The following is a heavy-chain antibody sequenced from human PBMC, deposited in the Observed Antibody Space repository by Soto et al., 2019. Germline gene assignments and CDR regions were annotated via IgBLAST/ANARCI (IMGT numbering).Heavy chain of an antibody. V-gene: IGHV1-8*02. J-gene: IGHJ4*02. D-gene: IGHD3-22*01. CDR3: ARVGYYYDSSGYYLSFDY. CDR2: MNPNSGNT. CDR1: GYTFTSYD. Sequence: GASVKVSCKASGYTFTSYDINWVRQATGQGLEWMGWMNPNSGNTGYAQKFQGRVTMTRNTSISTAYMELSSLRPEDTAVYYCARVGYYYDSSGYYLSFDYWGQGTLVTVSS.